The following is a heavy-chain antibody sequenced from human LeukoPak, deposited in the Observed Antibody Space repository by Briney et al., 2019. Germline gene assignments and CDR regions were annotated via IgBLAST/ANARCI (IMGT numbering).Heavy chain of an antibody. CDR1: GGTFSSYA. CDR3: ATVYADIVATMSSGYYGMDV. D-gene: IGHD5-12*01. V-gene: IGHV1-69*01. Sequence: ASVKVSCKASGGTFSSYAISWVRQAPGQGLEWMGGIIPIFGTANYAQKFQGGVTITADESTSTAYMELSSLRSEDTAVYYCATVYADIVATMSSGYYGMDVWGKGTTVTVSS. CDR2: IIPIFGTA. J-gene: IGHJ6*04.